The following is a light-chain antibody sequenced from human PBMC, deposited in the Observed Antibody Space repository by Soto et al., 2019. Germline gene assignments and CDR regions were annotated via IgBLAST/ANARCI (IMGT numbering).Light chain of an antibody. Sequence: VMTQSPATLSLSPGDSATLSCRASQSVSSNLAWYQQKTGQAPRILMYDASTRATGISDRLSGSGSGTELTLTISRLQSEDFAVYYCQQYHNWPITCGQGTRLEIK. J-gene: IGKJ5*01. V-gene: IGKV3-15*01. CDR2: DAS. CDR1: QSVSSN. CDR3: QQYHNWPIT.